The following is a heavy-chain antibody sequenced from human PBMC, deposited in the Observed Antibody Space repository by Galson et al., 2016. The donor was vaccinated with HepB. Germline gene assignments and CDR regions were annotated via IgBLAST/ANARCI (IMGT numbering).Heavy chain of an antibody. CDR2: IYWDDDK. Sequence: PALVTPTQTLTLTCTFSGFSVTTGGVGVGWIRQPPGKALEWLALIYWDDDKRYSPSLSSRLTITKDTSRNQVVLRMTNMDPVDTATYYPAHFPPQTGPGTVPQFDYWGQGTLVTVSS. V-gene: IGHV2-5*02. CDR3: AHFPPQTGPGTVPQFDY. CDR1: GFSVTTGGVG. D-gene: IGHD1-1*01. J-gene: IGHJ4*02.